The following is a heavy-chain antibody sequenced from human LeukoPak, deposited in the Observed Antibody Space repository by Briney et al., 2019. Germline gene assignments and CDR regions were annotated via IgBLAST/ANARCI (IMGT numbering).Heavy chain of an antibody. V-gene: IGHV3-23*01. CDR3: AKSIPYSSSSEIDY. CDR1: GFTFSSYA. J-gene: IGHJ4*02. Sequence: GGSLRLSCAASGFTFSSYAMSWVRQAPGKGLEWVSAISGSGGSTYYADSVKGRFTISRDNSKNTLYLQMNSLGAEDTAVYYCAKSIPYSSSSEIDYWGQGTLVTVSS. D-gene: IGHD6-6*01. CDR2: ISGSGGST.